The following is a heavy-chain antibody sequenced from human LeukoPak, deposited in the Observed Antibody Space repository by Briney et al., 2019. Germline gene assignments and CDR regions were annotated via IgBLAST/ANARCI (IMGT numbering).Heavy chain of an antibody. Sequence: GSLRLSCAASGFIFSDHYIDWVRQPPGKGLEWIGSIYYSGSTYYNPSLKSRVTISVDTSKNQFSLKLSSVTAADTAVYYCARAPRLLGGGYYYYMDVWGKGTTVTVSS. V-gene: IGHV4-38-2*01. J-gene: IGHJ6*03. CDR2: IYYSGST. D-gene: IGHD1-26*01. CDR1: GFIFSDHY. CDR3: ARAPRLLGGGYYYYMDV.